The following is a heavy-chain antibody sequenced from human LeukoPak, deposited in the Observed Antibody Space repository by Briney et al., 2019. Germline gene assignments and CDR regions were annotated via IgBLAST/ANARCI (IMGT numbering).Heavy chain of an antibody. Sequence: GGSLRLSCAASGFTFSSYAMGGVGQAPGKGLEWVSAISGSGGSTYYADSVKGRFTISRDNSKNTLYLQMNSLRAEDTAVYYCAKDVVPPPDYYDSSGYFDYWGQGTLVTVSS. CDR3: AKDVVPPPDYYDSSGYFDY. D-gene: IGHD3-22*01. CDR2: ISGSGGST. J-gene: IGHJ4*02. V-gene: IGHV3-23*01. CDR1: GFTFSSYA.